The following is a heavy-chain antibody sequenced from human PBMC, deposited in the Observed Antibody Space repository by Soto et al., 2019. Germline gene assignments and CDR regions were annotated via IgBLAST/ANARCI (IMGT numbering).Heavy chain of an antibody. V-gene: IGHV4-59*01. CDR1: GDSLTRNY. J-gene: IGHJ4*02. Sequence: PSETLSLTCTVSGDSLTRNYWSWIRQPPGKGLEWLAYIHNGRSTNYNPSLMSRVSISLDTSKSQFSLNLNSLTVADTAVYYCARTLSGGFDYWGQGTLVTVSS. CDR2: IHNGRST. CDR3: ARTLSGGFDY.